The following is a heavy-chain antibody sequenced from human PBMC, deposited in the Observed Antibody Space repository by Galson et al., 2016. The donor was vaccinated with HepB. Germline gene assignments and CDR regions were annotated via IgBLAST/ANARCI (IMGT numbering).Heavy chain of an antibody. V-gene: IGHV6-1*01. CDR2: TYYRSKWWN. Sequence: CAISGDSVTNNGAAWTWIRQSPSRGLEWLGRTYYRSKWWNTYAVSVKSRITINPDTSKNQFSLQLNSVTPEDTAVYYCARAEANWDGGGDNWFDPWGQGTLVTVSS. J-gene: IGHJ5*02. D-gene: IGHD2-21*01. CDR1: GDSVTNNGAA. CDR3: ARAEANWDGGGDNWFDP.